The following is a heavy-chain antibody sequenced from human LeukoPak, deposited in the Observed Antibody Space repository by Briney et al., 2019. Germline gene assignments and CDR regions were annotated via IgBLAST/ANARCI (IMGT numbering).Heavy chain of an antibody. CDR3: ASAPELARYYLDSSGYRFDY. Sequence: GGSLRLSCAASGFTFSSYEMNWVRQAPGKGLEWVSYISSSGSTIYYADSVKGRFTISRDNAKNSLYLQINSLRAEDTAVYYRASAPELARYYLDSSGYRFDYWGQGTLVTVSS. D-gene: IGHD3-22*01. V-gene: IGHV3-48*03. CDR1: GFTFSSYE. CDR2: ISSSGSTI. J-gene: IGHJ4*02.